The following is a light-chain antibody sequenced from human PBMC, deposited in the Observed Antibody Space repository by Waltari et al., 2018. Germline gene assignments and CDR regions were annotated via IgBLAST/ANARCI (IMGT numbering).Light chain of an antibody. Sequence: DIQMTQSPSTLSASVGDRVTITCRASQIIGSWLGWYQQKPGSAPNLLIYKASNLDSGVPSRFSGSGSGTEVTLTISSLQPDDFATYYCHQYNSYAPYTFGQGTKLEIK. CDR1: QIIGSW. CDR2: KAS. J-gene: IGKJ2*01. V-gene: IGKV1-5*03. CDR3: HQYNSYAPYT.